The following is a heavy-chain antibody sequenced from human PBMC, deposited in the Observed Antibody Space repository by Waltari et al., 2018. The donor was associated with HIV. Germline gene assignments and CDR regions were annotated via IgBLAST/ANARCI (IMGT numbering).Heavy chain of an antibody. Sequence: EVQLLESGGGLVQPGGSLRLSCAASGFTFSSYAMSWVRQAPGKGLGGVAVISGSGGRTYYADFVKGRFTISRENSKNTLYLQMNSLRAEDTAVYYCAKEGIAGRPSVPDYWGQGTLVTVSS. CDR3: AKEGIAGRPSVPDY. J-gene: IGHJ4*02. CDR1: GFTFSSYA. V-gene: IGHV3-23*01. D-gene: IGHD6-6*01. CDR2: ISGSGGRT.